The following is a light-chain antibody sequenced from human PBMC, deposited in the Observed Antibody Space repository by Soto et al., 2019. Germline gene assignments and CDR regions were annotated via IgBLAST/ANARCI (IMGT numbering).Light chain of an antibody. CDR1: QSVTSSVH. CDR3: QQYDNSLWT. V-gene: IGKV3-20*01. CDR2: GAS. Sequence: EIVLTQSPGTLSLSPGERATLTCTASQSVTSSVHLAWYQQKPGQAPRLFIYGASSRATGIPDRFSGSGSGTDFTLTISRLEPEDFAVYYCQQYDNSLWTFGQGTKVDIK. J-gene: IGKJ1*01.